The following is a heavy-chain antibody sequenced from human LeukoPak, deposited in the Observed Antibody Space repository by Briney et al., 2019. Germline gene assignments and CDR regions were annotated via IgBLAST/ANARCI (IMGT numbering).Heavy chain of an antibody. D-gene: IGHD2-15*01. Sequence: GGSLRLSCAASGFTFRSYGMHWVRQAPGKGLEWVTVIWYDGSKTYYADSVSGRFTVSRDNSKNTLYLQMNSLRAEDTAVYYCARRCGGSCFYAFDIWGQGTMVTVSS. CDR2: IWYDGSKT. CDR1: GFTFRSYG. J-gene: IGHJ3*02. V-gene: IGHV3-33*01. CDR3: ARRCGGSCFYAFDI.